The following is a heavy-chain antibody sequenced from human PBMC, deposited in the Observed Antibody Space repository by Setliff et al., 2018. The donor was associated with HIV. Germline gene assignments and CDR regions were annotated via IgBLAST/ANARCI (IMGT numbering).Heavy chain of an antibody. CDR3: ARGHSSSAYDAYDI. Sequence: ASVKVSCKASGYTFTSYAMHWVRQAPGQRLEWMGWINAGTGNTKYSQRLQDRVTIARDTSASTAYMELSSLRSEDTAVYYCARGHSSSAYDAYDIWGQGTMVTVSS. V-gene: IGHV1-3*01. CDR2: INAGTGNT. CDR1: GYTFTSYA. J-gene: IGHJ3*02. D-gene: IGHD6-6*01.